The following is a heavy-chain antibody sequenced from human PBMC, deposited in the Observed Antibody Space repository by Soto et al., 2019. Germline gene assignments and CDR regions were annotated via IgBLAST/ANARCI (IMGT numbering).Heavy chain of an antibody. V-gene: IGHV1-69*12. CDR2: IIPRSAKS. CDR1: GDMFDTYT. Sequence: QVQLVQSGAEVKKPGSSVSVSCTAYGDMFDTYTITWIRQAPGRGLEGVGGIIPRSAKSNYAQKFEGRVTITADESTSTAYMELSSLRSEDTAVYYCAREGLVLVPTTVNSDSYYYAMDVWGQGTTVTVSS. J-gene: IGHJ6*02. D-gene: IGHD2-2*01. CDR3: AREGLVLVPTTVNSDSYYYAMDV.